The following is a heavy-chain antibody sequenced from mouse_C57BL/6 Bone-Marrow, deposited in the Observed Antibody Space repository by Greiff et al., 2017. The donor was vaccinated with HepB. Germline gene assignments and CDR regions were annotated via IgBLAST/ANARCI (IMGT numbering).Heavy chain of an antibody. V-gene: IGHV1-82*01. CDR2: IYPGDGDT. CDR3: ARSGVGGDDY. D-gene: IGHD1-3*01. Sequence: QVQLQQSGPELVKPGASVKISCKASGYAFSSSWMNWVKQRPGKGLEWIGRIYPGDGDTNYNGKFKGKATLTADKSSSTAYMQLSSLTSEDSAVYFCARSGVGGDDYWGQGTTPTVSS. J-gene: IGHJ2*01. CDR1: GYAFSSSW.